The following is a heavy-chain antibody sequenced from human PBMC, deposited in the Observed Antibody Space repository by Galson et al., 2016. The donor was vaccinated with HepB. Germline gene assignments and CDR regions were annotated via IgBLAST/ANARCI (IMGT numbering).Heavy chain of an antibody. D-gene: IGHD6-19*01. V-gene: IGHV4-34*01. CDR3: ARGRGYSGYSRYSSGWYYFDY. CDR2: INHSGST. J-gene: IGHJ4*02. CDR1: GGSFSGYY. Sequence: SETLSLTCTVYGGSFSGYYWSWIRQPPGKGLESIGEINHSGSTNYNSSLKSRVTISADMSKNQFSLKLTSVTAADTAVYYCARGRGYSGYSRYSSGWYYFDYWGQGTLVTVSS.